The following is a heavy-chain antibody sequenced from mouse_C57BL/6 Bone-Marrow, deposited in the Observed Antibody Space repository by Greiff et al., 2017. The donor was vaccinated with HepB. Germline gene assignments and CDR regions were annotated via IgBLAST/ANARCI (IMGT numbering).Heavy chain of an antibody. Sequence: VQLQQSGAELVRPGASVKLSCTASGFNIKDDYMHWVKQRPEQGLEWIGWIDPENGDTEYASKFQGKATITADTSSNTAYLQLSSLTSEDTAVYYCTKYCYYAMDYWGQGTSVTVSS. J-gene: IGHJ4*01. CDR1: GFNIKDDY. CDR2: IDPENGDT. V-gene: IGHV14-4*01. CDR3: TKYCYYAMDY.